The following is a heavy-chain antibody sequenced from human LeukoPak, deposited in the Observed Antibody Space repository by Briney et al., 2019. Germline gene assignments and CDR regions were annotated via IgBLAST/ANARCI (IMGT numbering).Heavy chain of an antibody. D-gene: IGHD3-22*01. CDR3: SKIPYDSSGYHSWFDP. CDR1: GFSFSSYA. Sequence: GCSLRLPCAASGFSFSSYAMSWVRPAPGKGLEWVSAISGRGGNTYHADPVKGPIPISKNNSKKTLYPQTNSLRAWGPAGSYWSKIPYDSSGYHSWFDPWGQGTLVTVSS. J-gene: IGHJ5*02. CDR2: ISGRGGNT. V-gene: IGHV3-23*01.